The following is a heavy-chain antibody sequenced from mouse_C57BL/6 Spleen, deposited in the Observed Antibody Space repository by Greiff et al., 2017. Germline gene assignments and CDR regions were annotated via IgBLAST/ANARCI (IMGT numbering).Heavy chain of an antibody. CDR1: GYTFTSYW. D-gene: IGHD1-1*01. J-gene: IGHJ2*01. Sequence: QVQLQQPGAELVRPGSSVKLSCKASGYTFTSYWMHWVKQRPIQGLEWIGNIDPSDSETHYNQKFKDKATLTVDKSSSTAYMQLSSLTSEDSAVYYCAREGVVAHFDDWGKGATLTVSS. V-gene: IGHV1-52*01. CDR2: IDPSDSET. CDR3: AREGVVAHFDD.